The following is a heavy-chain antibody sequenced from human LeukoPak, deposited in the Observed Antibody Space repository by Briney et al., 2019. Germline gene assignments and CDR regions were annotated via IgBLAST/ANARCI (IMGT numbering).Heavy chain of an antibody. CDR2: IYSGGST. J-gene: IGHJ6*02. D-gene: IGHD4-17*01. CDR1: GSTVSSNY. V-gene: IGHV3-53*01. CDR3: ARDRATVHYYYGMDA. Sequence: PGGSLRLSCAASGSTVSSNYMSWVRQAPGKGLEWVSVIYSGGSTYYADSVKGRFTISRDNSKNTLYLQMNSLRAEDTAVYYCARDRATVHYYYGMDAWGQGTTVTVSS.